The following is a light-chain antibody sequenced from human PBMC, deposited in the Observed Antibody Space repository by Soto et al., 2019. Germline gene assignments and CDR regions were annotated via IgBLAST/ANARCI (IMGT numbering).Light chain of an antibody. CDR2: EVS. J-gene: IGLJ1*01. CDR1: SSDAGGYNY. CDR3: CSYTNSNTLV. Sequence: QPASVSGSPGQSITISCTGTSSDAGGYNYVSWYQQHPGKAPKVMIYEVSNRPSGVSNRFSGSKSGNTASLTISGLQAEDEADYYCCSYTNSNTLVFGTGTKLTVL. V-gene: IGLV2-14*01.